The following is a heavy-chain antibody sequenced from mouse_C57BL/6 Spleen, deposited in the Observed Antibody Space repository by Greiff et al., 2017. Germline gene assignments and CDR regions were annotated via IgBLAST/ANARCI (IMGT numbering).Heavy chain of an antibody. CDR2: IDPSDSET. V-gene: IGHV1-52*01. CDR1: GYTFTSYW. J-gene: IGHJ4*01. D-gene: IGHD1-1*01. Sequence: QVQLQQPGAELVRPGSSVKLSCKASGYTFTSYWMHWVKQRPIQGLEWIGNIDPSDSETHYNQKFKDKATLTVDKSSSTAYMQLSSLTSEDSAVYDCARRSSYYAMDYWGQGTSVTVSS. CDR3: ARRSSYYAMDY.